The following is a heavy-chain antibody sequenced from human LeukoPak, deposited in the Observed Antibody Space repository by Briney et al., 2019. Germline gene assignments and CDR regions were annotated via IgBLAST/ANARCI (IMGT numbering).Heavy chain of an antibody. V-gene: IGHV3-48*01. CDR1: GFKFNIYS. D-gene: IGHD3-3*01. CDR3: AKAELGVDTFFDY. Sequence: PGGSLRLSCAASGFKFNIYSMNWVRQAPGKGLEWISYISPTSRTIRYADSVMGRFTVSRDNGQNILYLQMHSLRAEDTAFYYCAKAELGVDTFFDYWGQGTLVTVSS. CDR2: ISPTSRTI. J-gene: IGHJ4*02.